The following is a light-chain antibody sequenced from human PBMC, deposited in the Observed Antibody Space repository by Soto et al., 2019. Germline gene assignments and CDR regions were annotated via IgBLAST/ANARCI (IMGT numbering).Light chain of an antibody. J-gene: IGLJ2*01. CDR2: DNN. Sequence: QSVLTQPPSVSAAPGQKVTISFSGSGSNIGHNFVSWYLQFPGTAPKLLIFDNNQRPSGIPDRFSGSKSGTSATLGITGLQTGDEADYYCGTWDSSLSVFVFGGGTKLTVL. CDR1: GSNIGHNF. CDR3: GTWDSSLSVFV. V-gene: IGLV1-51*01.